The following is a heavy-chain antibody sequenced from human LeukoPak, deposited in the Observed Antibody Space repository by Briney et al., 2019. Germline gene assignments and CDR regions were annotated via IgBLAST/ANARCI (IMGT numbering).Heavy chain of an antibody. J-gene: IGHJ5*02. Sequence: PGGSLRLSCAASGFTFNRYYMYWIRQAPGKGLVWVSRISDDGRVTLYADFVKGRFTISRDNAKNTLSLQMNSLRAEDTAVYYCARDPSRPRCSSTSCYTPPGWFDPWGQGTLVTVSS. CDR2: ISDDGRVT. D-gene: IGHD2-2*02. V-gene: IGHV3-74*01. CDR1: GFTFNRYY. CDR3: ARDPSRPRCSSTSCYTPPGWFDP.